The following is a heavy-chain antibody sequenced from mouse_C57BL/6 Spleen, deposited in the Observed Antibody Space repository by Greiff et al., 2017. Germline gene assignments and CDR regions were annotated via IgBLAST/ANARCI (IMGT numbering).Heavy chain of an antibody. CDR2: IYPGDGDT. CDR1: GYAFSSYW. V-gene: IGHV1-80*01. J-gene: IGHJ4*01. D-gene: IGHD1-1*01. CDR3: ARKGGLRSAMDY. Sequence: VQLQQSGAELVKPGASVKISCKASGYAFSSYWMNWVKQRPGKGLEWIGQIYPGDGDTNYNGKFKGKATLTADKSSSTAYMQLSSLTSEDSAVYFCARKGGLRSAMDYWGQGTSVTVSS.